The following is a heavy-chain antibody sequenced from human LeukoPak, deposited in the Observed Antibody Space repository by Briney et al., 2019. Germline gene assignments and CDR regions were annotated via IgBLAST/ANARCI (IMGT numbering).Heavy chain of an antibody. CDR3: TRGRNLGATTFFFDY. CDR1: GFTFSTYG. D-gene: IGHD1-26*01. J-gene: IGHJ4*01. V-gene: IGHV3-74*03. Sequence: GSLRLSCAASGFTFSTYGMYWVRQAPGKGLLFVSYIRRDGTITKYADSVKGRFTISRDNAKNTLYLQMNSLGAEDTAIYFCTRGRNLGATTFFFDYWGSGVLATVSS. CDR2: IRRDGTIT.